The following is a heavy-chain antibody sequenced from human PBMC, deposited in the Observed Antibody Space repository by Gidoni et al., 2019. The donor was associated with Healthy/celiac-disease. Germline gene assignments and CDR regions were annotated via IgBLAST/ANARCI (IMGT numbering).Heavy chain of an antibody. V-gene: IGHV3-30*04. CDR3: ARGNIVVVPAAISSSGGMDV. CDR2: ISYDGRNK. Sequence: QVQLVESGGGVVQPGRSLRLSCAASGFTFSSYAMHWVRQAPGKGLEWVAVISYDGRNKYYADSVKGRFTISRDNSKNTLYLQMNSLRAEDTAVYYSARGNIVVVPAAISSSGGMDVWGQGTTVTVSS. J-gene: IGHJ6*02. CDR1: GFTFSSYA. D-gene: IGHD2-2*01.